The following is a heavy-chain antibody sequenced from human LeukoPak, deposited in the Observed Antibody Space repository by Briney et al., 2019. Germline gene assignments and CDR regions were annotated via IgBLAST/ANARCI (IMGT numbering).Heavy chain of an antibody. Sequence: PSETLSLTCTVSGDSTASGYYGGWIRQAPGKGLEWIGSIYQSRTTYYNPSLKSRVTISIDTSKNQFSLRLTSVTDADTAVYYCARGRRGYRTEFDYWGQGTLVTVSS. J-gene: IGHJ4*02. CDR3: ARGRRGYRTEFDY. V-gene: IGHV4-38-2*02. CDR2: IYQSRTT. CDR1: GDSTASGYY. D-gene: IGHD3-22*01.